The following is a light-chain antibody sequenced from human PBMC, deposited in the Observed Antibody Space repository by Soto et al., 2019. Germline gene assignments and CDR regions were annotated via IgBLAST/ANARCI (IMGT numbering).Light chain of an antibody. CDR3: CSSAGCFTWV. J-gene: IGLJ3*02. Sequence: QSALTQPRSVSGSPGQSVTISCIGTSSDVVSWYQQHPDKAPKLIIYYVTQRPSGVPDRFSASKSGNTASLTISGLQAEDEADYYCCSSAGCFTWVFGGGTKVTVL. CDR2: YVT. CDR1: SSDVV. V-gene: IGLV2-11*01.